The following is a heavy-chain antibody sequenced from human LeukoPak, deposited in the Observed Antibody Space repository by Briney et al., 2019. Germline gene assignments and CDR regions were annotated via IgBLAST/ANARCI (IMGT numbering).Heavy chain of an antibody. CDR1: GYTFTSYD. V-gene: IGHV1-8*01. CDR2: MNPNRGNT. CDR3: ARGQGGGGYDFWSGYYKCNWFDP. J-gene: IGHJ5*02. Sequence: ASVKVSCKASGYTFTSYDINWVRQATGEGLEWMGWMNPNRGNTGYTQKFQGRGTMTRNTSISTAYMELSSLRSEDTAVYYRARGQGGGGYDFWSGYYKCNWFDPWGQGTLVTVSS. D-gene: IGHD3-3*01.